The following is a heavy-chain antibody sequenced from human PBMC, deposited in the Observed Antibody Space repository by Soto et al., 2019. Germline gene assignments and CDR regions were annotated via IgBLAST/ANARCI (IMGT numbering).Heavy chain of an antibody. V-gene: IGHV3-30-3*01. J-gene: IGHJ3*02. CDR1: GFTFVSYA. CDR3: ARDSAAACTCSFDN. D-gene: IGHD6-13*01. CDR2: ISYDGSNK. Sequence: PWGSLSLSCAASGFTFVSYAIHFFRHSPFKGREWVAVISYDGSNKYYADSVKGRFTITRDNSKDTLYLQMNSLRAEDTVLYYCARDSAAACTCSFDNWGQGTMVTVSS.